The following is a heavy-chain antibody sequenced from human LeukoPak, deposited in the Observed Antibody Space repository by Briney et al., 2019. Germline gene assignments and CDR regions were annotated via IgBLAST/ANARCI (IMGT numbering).Heavy chain of an antibody. CDR1: GGSISSSSYY. Sequence: PSETLSLTCTVSGGSISSSSYYWGWIRQPPGKGLEWIGSIYYSGSTYYNPSLKSRVTISVDTSKNQFSLKLSSVTAADTAVYYCARDQVEVDASPFDYWGQGTLVTVSS. V-gene: IGHV4-39*07. CDR3: ARDQVEVDASPFDY. J-gene: IGHJ4*02. D-gene: IGHD2-8*01. CDR2: IYYSGST.